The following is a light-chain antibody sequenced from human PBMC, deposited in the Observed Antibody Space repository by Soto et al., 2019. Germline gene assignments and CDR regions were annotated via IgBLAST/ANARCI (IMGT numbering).Light chain of an antibody. CDR1: HSVSSY. CDR2: GAS. CDR3: QQYFTSPIT. V-gene: IGKV3-11*01. Sequence: PGVSPTLSCMASHSVSSYLAWYQQKPGQAPRLLIYGASNRASGIPARFSAWGSGTDFTLTISRVDPADFAFYYCQQYFTSPITFGQGTRLEIK. J-gene: IGKJ5*01.